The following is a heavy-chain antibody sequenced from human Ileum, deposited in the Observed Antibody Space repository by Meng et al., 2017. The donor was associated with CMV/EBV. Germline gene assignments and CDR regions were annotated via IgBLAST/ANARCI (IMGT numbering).Heavy chain of an antibody. Sequence: QVVLVESGGGLVKSGGSLSLSCAASGFTFSDYYMTWIRQAPGKGLEWVSYISSSSGYTNYADSVKGRFIISRDNYKNTVYLQMNSLRPEDTAIYYCAREGGRIVVSTFDNWGQGTLVTVSS. CDR2: ISSSSGYT. V-gene: IGHV3-11*06. D-gene: IGHD3-22*01. J-gene: IGHJ4*02. CDR3: AREGGRIVVSTFDN. CDR1: GFTFSDYY.